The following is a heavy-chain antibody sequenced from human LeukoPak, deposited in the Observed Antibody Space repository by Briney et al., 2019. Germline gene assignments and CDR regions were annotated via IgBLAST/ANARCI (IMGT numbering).Heavy chain of an antibody. Sequence: ASVKVSCKASGYTFTSYYMHWVRQAPGQGLEWMGIINPSGGSTSYAQRFQGRVTMTRDTSTSTVHMELSSLRAEDTAVYYCAKAFYDYVWGSYRYWGQGTLVTVSS. CDR1: GYTFTSYY. V-gene: IGHV1-46*01. CDR2: INPSGGST. D-gene: IGHD3-16*02. J-gene: IGHJ4*02. CDR3: AKAFYDYVWGSYRY.